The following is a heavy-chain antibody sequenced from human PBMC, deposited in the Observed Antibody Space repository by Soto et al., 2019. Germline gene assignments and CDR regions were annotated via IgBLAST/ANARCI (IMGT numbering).Heavy chain of an antibody. CDR1: GGSFSGPS. CDR2: INHSGRV. V-gene: IGHV4-34*01. CDR3: STRAYDTNGYYRFDP. J-gene: IGHJ5*01. D-gene: IGHD3-22*01. Sequence: SETLSLTSAVYGGSFSGPSWTWIRQSPGKGLEWIGDINHSGRVNYSPSLKSRVTISLDTSKNQFSLTLSAMTAADTAMYYCSTRAYDTNGYYRFDPWGQGTLVTVS.